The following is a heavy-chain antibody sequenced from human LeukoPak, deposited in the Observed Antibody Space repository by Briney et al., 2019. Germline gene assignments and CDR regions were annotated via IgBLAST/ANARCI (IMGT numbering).Heavy chain of an antibody. J-gene: IGHJ6*02. Sequence: SETLSLTCTVSGGSISGYYWSWIRQPPGKGLEWIGYIYYSGSTYYNPSLKSRVTISVDTSKNQFSLKLSSVTAADTAVYYCAREVYGDYYYYYYYGMDVWGQGTTVTVSS. V-gene: IGHV4-59*12. CDR3: AREVYGDYYYYYYYGMDV. D-gene: IGHD4-17*01. CDR2: IYYSGST. CDR1: GGSISGYY.